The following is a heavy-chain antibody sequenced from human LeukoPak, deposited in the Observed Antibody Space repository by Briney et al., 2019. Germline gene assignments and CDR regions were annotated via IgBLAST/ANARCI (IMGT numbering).Heavy chain of an antibody. J-gene: IGHJ4*02. CDR3: AKDFGYYDFWSGPLDY. Sequence: PGGSLRLSCAASGFTFSSYGTHWVRQAPGKGLEWVAVISYDGSNKYYADSVKGRFTISRDNSKNTLYLQMNSLRAEDTAVYYCAKDFGYYDFWSGPLDYWGQGTLVTVSS. CDR1: GFTFSSYG. CDR2: ISYDGSNK. V-gene: IGHV3-30*18. D-gene: IGHD3-3*01.